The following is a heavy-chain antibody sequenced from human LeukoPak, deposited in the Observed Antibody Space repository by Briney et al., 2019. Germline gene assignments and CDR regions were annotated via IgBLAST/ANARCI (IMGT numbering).Heavy chain of an antibody. D-gene: IGHD5-12*01. Sequence: PSETLSLTCKVSGYSIGRDYYWAWLRQPPGKGLEWIGSIFHTGRTVYNPSYESRLTISMDTSKNEFFLRSNSVTAADTAVHFCARDGGYPTTDEGFDPWGLGTLVTVSS. V-gene: IGHV4-38-2*02. J-gene: IGHJ5*02. CDR1: GYSIGRDYY. CDR3: ARDGGYPTTDEGFDP. CDR2: IFHTGRT.